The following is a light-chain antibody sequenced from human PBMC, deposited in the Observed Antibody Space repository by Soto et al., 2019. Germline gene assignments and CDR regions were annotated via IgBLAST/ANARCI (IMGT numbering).Light chain of an antibody. V-gene: IGKV3-20*01. CDR3: QQYGYSRT. CDR2: GSS. CDR1: QTLSSRH. Sequence: VLTQSPGTLSLSPGERATLSCRASQTLSSRHLAWYQQKPGQAPRLLIYGSSSRATDIPDRFSGSGSGTDFTLTISTLEPEDFAMYYCQQYGYSRTFGKGTKVDI. J-gene: IGKJ1*01.